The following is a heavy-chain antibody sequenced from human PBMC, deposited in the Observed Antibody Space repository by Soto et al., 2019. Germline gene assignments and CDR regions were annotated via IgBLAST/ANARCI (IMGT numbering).Heavy chain of an antibody. CDR1: GFTFSSYG. J-gene: IGHJ4*02. CDR2: IWYDGSNK. CDR3: AREGDYGDLYYFDH. Sequence: PGGSLRLSCAASGFTFSSYGMHWVRQAPGKGLEWVAVIWYDGSNKYYADSVKGRFTISRDNSKNTLYLQMNSLRAEDTAVYYCAREGDYGDLYYFDHWGQGTLVTVSS. D-gene: IGHD4-17*01. V-gene: IGHV3-33*01.